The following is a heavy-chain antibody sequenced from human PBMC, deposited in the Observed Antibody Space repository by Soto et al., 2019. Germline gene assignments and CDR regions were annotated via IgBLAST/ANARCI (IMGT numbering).Heavy chain of an antibody. CDR1: GYTFTSYA. Sequence: ASVKVSCKASGYTFTSYAMHWVRQAPGQRLEWMGWINAGNGNTKYSQKFQGRVTITRDTSASTAYMELSSLRSEDTAVYYCARGYCSGGSCYPSDYWGQGTLVTVSS. CDR2: INAGNGNT. D-gene: IGHD2-15*01. J-gene: IGHJ4*02. V-gene: IGHV1-3*01. CDR3: ARGYCSGGSCYPSDY.